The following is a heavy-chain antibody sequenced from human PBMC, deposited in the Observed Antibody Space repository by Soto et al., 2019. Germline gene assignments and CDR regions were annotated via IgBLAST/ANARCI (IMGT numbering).Heavy chain of an antibody. Sequence: SETLSLTCTVSGGSVRSSSYNWSWIRQPPGKGLEYIGYIYHSASTNYSPSLKSRVTILLDTSKNQFSLQLNSVTAADTAVYYCARHLRSSNGMAVWGRGTTVTLSS. V-gene: IGHV4-61*01. CDR3: ARHLRSSNGMAV. CDR1: GGSVRSSSYN. J-gene: IGHJ6*02. D-gene: IGHD2-15*01. CDR2: IYHSAST.